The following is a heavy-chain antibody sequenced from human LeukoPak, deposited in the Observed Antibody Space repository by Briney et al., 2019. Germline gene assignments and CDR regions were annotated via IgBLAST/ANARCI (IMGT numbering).Heavy chain of an antibody. CDR2: IYYSGST. Sequence: SETLSLTCTVSGGSISSYYWSWVRQPPGKGLELIGYIYYSGSTNYNPSLKSRVTISVDTSKNQFSLKLSSVTAADTAVYYCARDRGYSSEIDYWGQGTLVTVSS. CDR1: GGSISSYY. D-gene: IGHD6-25*01. CDR3: ARDRGYSSEIDY. V-gene: IGHV4-59*01. J-gene: IGHJ4*02.